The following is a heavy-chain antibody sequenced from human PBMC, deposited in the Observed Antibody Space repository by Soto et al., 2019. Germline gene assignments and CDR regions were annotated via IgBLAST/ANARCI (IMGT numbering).Heavy chain of an antibody. CDR3: AKDSH. Sequence: LRLSCAASGFTFSSYGMHWVRQAPGKGLEWGAVISYDGSNKYYADSVKGRFTISRDNSKNTLYLQMNSLRAEDTAVYYCAKDSHWGQGTLVTVSS. CDR2: ISYDGSNK. CDR1: GFTFSSYG. V-gene: IGHV3-30*18. J-gene: IGHJ4*02.